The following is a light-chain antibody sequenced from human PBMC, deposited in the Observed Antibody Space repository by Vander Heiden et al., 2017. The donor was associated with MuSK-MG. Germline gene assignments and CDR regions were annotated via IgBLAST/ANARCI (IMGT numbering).Light chain of an antibody. V-gene: IGKV3-20*01. Sequence: EIVLTQSPDTLSLSPGAGATLSCRASQTVTSNYLAWYQQKPGQAPRLLIYDASRRAIGIPDRFSGSGSGTDFTLTITSVEPEDSAVFYCQHYDNPPNSFGQGTQLEIK. J-gene: IGKJ5*01. CDR3: QHYDNPPNS. CDR1: QTVTSNY. CDR2: DAS.